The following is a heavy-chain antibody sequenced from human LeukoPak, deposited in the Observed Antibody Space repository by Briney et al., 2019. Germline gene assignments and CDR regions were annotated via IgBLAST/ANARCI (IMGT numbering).Heavy chain of an antibody. D-gene: IGHD6-6*01. CDR2: IYSGGST. J-gene: IGHJ6*03. CDR3: AKDGYSSSVWGGDYYYYMDV. Sequence: GGSLRLSCAASGFTVSSNYMSWVRQAPGKGLEWVSVIYSGGSTYYADSVKGRFTISRDNSKNTLYLQMNSLRAEDTAVYYCAKDGYSSSVWGGDYYYYMDVWGKGTTVTVSS. CDR1: GFTVSSNY. V-gene: IGHV3-66*01.